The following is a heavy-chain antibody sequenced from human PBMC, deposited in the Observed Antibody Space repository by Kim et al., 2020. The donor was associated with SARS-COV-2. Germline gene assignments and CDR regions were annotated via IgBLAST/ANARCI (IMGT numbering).Heavy chain of an antibody. CDR2: I. CDR3: ARGPNYSPFDY. Sequence: IYYAGSVGGRFTISRDNDKNSLFLQMNSLRAEDTAVYYCARGPNYSPFDYWGQGTLVTVSS. J-gene: IGHJ4*02. V-gene: IGHV3-48*03. D-gene: IGHD4-4*01.